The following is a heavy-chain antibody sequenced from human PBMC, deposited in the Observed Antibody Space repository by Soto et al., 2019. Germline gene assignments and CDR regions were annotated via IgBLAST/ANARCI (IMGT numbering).Heavy chain of an antibody. CDR3: ARDLYGWGSYRYYYYGMDV. V-gene: IGHV3-30-3*01. D-gene: IGHD3-10*01. CDR1: GFTFSSYA. J-gene: IGHJ6*02. Sequence: QVQLVESGGGVVQPGRSLRLSCAASGFTFSSYAMHWVRQAPGKGLEWVAVISYDGSNKYYADSVKGRFTISRDNSKNTLYLQMNGVRAEDTAVYYCARDLYGWGSYRYYYYGMDVWGQGTTVTVSS. CDR2: ISYDGSNK.